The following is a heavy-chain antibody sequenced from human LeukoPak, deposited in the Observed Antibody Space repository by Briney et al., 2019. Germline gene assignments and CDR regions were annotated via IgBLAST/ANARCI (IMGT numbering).Heavy chain of an antibody. J-gene: IGHJ6*03. V-gene: IGHV3-48*01. D-gene: IGHD3-16*01. Sequence: GGSLRLSCAASGFTFSSYSMNWVRQAPGKGLEWVSYISSSSSTIYYADSVKGRFTISRDNAKNSLYLQMNSLRAEDTAVYYCAKPAYAGYYYYMDVWGKGTTVTVSS. CDR3: AKPAYAGYYYYMDV. CDR2: ISSSSSTI. CDR1: GFTFSSYS.